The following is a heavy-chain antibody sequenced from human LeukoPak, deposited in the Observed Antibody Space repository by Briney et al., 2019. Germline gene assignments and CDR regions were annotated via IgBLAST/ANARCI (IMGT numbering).Heavy chain of an antibody. D-gene: IGHD1-26*01. Sequence: SETLSLTCTVSGGSISSNSYYWGWIRQPPGKGLKWIGSIYYSGSTYYNPSLKSRVTISVDTSKNQFSLKLSSVTAADTAVYYCARDREVGATGYYFDYWGQGTLVTVSS. CDR3: ARDREVGATGYYFDY. V-gene: IGHV4-39*07. J-gene: IGHJ4*02. CDR1: GGSISSNSYY. CDR2: IYYSGST.